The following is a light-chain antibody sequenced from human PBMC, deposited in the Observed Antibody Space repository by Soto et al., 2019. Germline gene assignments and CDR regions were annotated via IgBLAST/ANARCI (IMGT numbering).Light chain of an antibody. CDR1: ESINNF. Sequence: DIQMTQSPSSLSASVGDRVTITCRASESINNFVNWYQQIPGKAPKLLMSAVFTLERGVPSRFRGSGSGTDVTLTISSLQPEDFATYYCQQSDATPYTFGQGTTVVMK. CDR3: QQSDATPYT. J-gene: IGKJ2*01. CDR2: AVF. V-gene: IGKV1-39*01.